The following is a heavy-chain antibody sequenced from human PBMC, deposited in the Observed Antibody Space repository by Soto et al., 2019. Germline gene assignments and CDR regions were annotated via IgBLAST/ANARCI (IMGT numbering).Heavy chain of an antibody. CDR2: ISAYNGNT. Sequence: ASVKVSCKASGYTFTSYGISWVRQAPGQGLEWMGWISAYNGNTNYAQKLQGRVTMTTDTSTSKAYMELRSLRSDDTAVYYCARLAEYYYYMYVWGKGTTVTVSS. V-gene: IGHV1-18*01. CDR3: ARLAEYYYYMYV. CDR1: GYTFTSYG. D-gene: IGHD3-3*02. J-gene: IGHJ6*03.